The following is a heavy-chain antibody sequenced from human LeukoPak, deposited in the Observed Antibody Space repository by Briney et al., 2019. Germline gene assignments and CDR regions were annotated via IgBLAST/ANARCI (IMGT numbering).Heavy chain of an antibody. J-gene: IGHJ5*02. CDR1: GLTFSSDW. Sequence: GGSLRLSCAASGLTFSSDWMSWVRQAPGKGLEWVANIKQDGSEKYYVDSVKGRFTISRDNAKNSLYLQMNSLRAEDTAVYYCARDVLRYFDWLSVGNWFDPWGQGTLVTVSS. CDR3: ARDVLRYFDWLSVGNWFDP. CDR2: IKQDGSEK. D-gene: IGHD3-9*01. V-gene: IGHV3-7*01.